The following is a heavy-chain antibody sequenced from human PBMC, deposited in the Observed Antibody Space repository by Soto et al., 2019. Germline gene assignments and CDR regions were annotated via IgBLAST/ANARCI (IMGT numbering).Heavy chain of an antibody. J-gene: IGHJ3*01. CDR3: ARGARGAFDL. D-gene: IGHD1-26*01. Sequence: EVQLVESGGGLVRPGGSLRLSCAASGFTFSYYWMHWVRQAPGKGLVWVSRIHSDGSSTTYADFVKGRFIISRDNARNTVDWQMNGVRVEDTAVYYCARGARGAFDLWGQGTVVTVSS. CDR2: IHSDGSST. CDR1: GFTFSYYW. V-gene: IGHV3-74*01.